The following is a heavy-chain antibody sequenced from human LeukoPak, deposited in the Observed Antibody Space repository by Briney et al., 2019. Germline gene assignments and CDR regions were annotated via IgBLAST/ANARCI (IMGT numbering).Heavy chain of an antibody. J-gene: IGHJ4*02. CDR3: AREGIGENAPNYFDY. CDR2: INSYGSST. CDR1: GFTFSSYW. D-gene: IGHD3-10*01. V-gene: IGHV3-74*01. Sequence: GGSLRLSCAASGFTFSSYWMHWVRQAPEKGLVWVSRINSYGSSTSYADSVKGRFTISRDNAKNTLYLQMNSLRAEDTAVYYCAREGIGENAPNYFDYWGQGTLVTVSS.